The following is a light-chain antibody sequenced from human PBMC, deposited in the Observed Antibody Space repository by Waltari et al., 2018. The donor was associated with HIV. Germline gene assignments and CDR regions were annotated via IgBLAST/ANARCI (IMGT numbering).Light chain of an antibody. CDR1: KLGDKY. J-gene: IGLJ2*01. V-gene: IGLV3-1*01. CDR2: QDR. Sequence: SYDLTQPPSVSVSPGQTASITCSGDKLGDKYASWYQQKAGQSPVLVIFQDRQRPSGTPARCSGSNAGNTATLTISGTQAMDEADYYCQAWDSNTAHVLFGGGTKVTVL. CDR3: QAWDSNTAHVL.